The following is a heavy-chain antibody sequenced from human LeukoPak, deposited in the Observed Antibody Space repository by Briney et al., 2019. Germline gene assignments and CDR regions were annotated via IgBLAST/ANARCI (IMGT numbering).Heavy chain of an antibody. CDR1: GYTFTSYA. V-gene: IGHV1-3*01. D-gene: IGHD3-9*01. Sequence: ASVKVSCKASGYTFTSYAMHWVRQAPGQRLEWMGWINAGNANTKYSQKFQGRVTMTTDTSTSTAYMELRSLRSDDTAVYYCARVDYDILTDYWGQGTLVTVSS. J-gene: IGHJ4*02. CDR3: ARVDYDILTDY. CDR2: INAGNANT.